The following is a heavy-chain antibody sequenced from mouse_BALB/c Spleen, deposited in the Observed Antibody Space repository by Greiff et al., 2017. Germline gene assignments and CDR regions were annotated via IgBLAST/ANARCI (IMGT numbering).Heavy chain of an antibody. Sequence: EVMLVESGGGLVKPGGSLKLSCAASGFAFSSYDMSWVRQTPEKRLEWVAYISSGGGSTYYPDTVKGRFTISRDNPKNTLFLQMTSLRSEDTAMYYCARSGGGFAYWGQGTLVTVSA. J-gene: IGHJ3*01. CDR2: ISSGGGST. V-gene: IGHV5-12-1*01. CDR3: ARSGGGFAY. CDR1: GFAFSSYD.